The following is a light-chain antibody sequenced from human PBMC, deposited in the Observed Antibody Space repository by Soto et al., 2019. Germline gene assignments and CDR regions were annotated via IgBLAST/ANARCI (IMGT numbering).Light chain of an antibody. CDR2: DDS. J-gene: IGLJ2*01. Sequence: SYELTQPPSVSVAPGQTARITCGGNNIGSKSVHWYQQKPGQAPVLVVYDDSDRPSGIPDRFSGSNSGNTATLTISRVEAGDEADYYCQVWDSSSDHPDVVFGGGTKLTVL. V-gene: IGLV3-21*02. CDR3: QVWDSSSDHPDVV. CDR1: NIGSKS.